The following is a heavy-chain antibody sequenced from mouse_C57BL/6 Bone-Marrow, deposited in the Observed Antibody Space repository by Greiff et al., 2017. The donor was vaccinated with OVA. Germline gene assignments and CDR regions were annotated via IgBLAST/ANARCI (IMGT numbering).Heavy chain of an antibody. CDR1: GYTFTSYT. CDR2: INPGSGYT. Sequence: QVQLQQSGADLARPGASVKMSCKASGYTFTSYTMHWVKQRPGQGLEWIGNINPGSGYTKYNQKFKDKATLTADKSSSTAYMKLSSLTSEDSAVDYCAVPEAGGFADWGQGTLVTVSA. J-gene: IGHJ3*01. V-gene: IGHV1-4*01. CDR3: AVPEAGGFAD.